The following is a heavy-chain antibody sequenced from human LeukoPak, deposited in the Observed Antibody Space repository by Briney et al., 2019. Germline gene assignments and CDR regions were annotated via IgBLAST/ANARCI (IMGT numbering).Heavy chain of an antibody. J-gene: IGHJ4*02. CDR3: ARAGYSSSRRNDY. CDR1: GFTFSSYA. V-gene: IGHV3-30-3*01. CDR2: ISYDGSD. D-gene: IGHD6-13*01. Sequence: GGSLRLSCAASGFTFSSYAMHWVRQAPGKGLEWVAVISYDGSDYYADSVKGRFTISRDNAKNSLYLQMNSLRAEDTAVYYCARAGYSSSRRNDYWGQGTLVTVSS.